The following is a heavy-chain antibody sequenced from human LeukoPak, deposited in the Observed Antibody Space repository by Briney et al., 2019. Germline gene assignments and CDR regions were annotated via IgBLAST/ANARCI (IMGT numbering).Heavy chain of an antibody. Sequence: GRSLRLSCAASGFTFSDYYMSWIRQAPGKGLEWVSYISSSGSTIYYADSVKGRFTISRDNAKNSLYLQMNSLRAEDTAVYYCARQEPWDYFDYWGQGTLVTVSS. CDR3: ARQEPWDYFDY. V-gene: IGHV3-11*01. D-gene: IGHD1-26*01. CDR2: ISSSGSTI. J-gene: IGHJ4*02. CDR1: GFTFSDYY.